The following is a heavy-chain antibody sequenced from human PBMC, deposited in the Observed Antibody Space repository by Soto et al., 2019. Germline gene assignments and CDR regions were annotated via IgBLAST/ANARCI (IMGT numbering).Heavy chain of an antibody. Sequence: ASVKVSCKASGYTFTSYYMHWVRQAPGQGLEWMGIINPSGGSTSYAQKFQGRVTMTRDTSTSTVYMELSSLRSDDTAVYYCARDPVAGTYFDYWGQGALVTVSS. D-gene: IGHD6-19*01. CDR1: GYTFTSYY. CDR3: ARDPVAGTYFDY. CDR2: INPSGGST. V-gene: IGHV1-46*01. J-gene: IGHJ4*02.